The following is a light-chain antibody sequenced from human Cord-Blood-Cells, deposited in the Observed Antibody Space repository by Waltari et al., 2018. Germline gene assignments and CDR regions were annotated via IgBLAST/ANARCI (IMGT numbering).Light chain of an antibody. V-gene: IGKV1-33*01. J-gene: IGKJ2*01. CDR2: DAS. Sequence: DIPMTQSPSSMSASVGERVTITCQASQDISNYLNWYQQKPGKAPKLLIYDASNLETGVPSRFSGSGSGTDFTFTISSLQPEDIATYYCQQYDNLPYTFGQGTKLEMK. CDR3: QQYDNLPYT. CDR1: QDISNY.